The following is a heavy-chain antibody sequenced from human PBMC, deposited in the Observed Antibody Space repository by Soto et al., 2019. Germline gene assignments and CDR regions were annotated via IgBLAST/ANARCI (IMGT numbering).Heavy chain of an antibody. CDR2: IYYSGNT. CDR1: GGSVSSGSYY. CDR3: ARVRGYSYGFFDP. D-gene: IGHD5-18*01. V-gene: IGHV4-39*01. Sequence: SETLSLTCTVSGGSVSSGSYYWGWIRQPPGKGLEWIGSIYYSGNTYYNPSLKSRVTISIDTSKNQFSLKLSSVTAADTAVYYCARVRGYSYGFFDPWGQGTLVTVSS. J-gene: IGHJ5*02.